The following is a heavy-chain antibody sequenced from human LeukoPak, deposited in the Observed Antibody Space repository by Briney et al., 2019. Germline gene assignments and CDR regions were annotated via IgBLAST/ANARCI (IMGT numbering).Heavy chain of an antibody. Sequence: GGSLRLSCAASGFTFSSYGMPWVRQAPGKGLEWVAVIWYDGSNKYYADSVKGRFTISRDNSKNTLYLQMNSLRAEDTAVYYCARDLADIVVVPAATYYYYGMDVWGQGTTVTVSS. CDR3: ARDLADIVVVPAATYYYYGMDV. CDR2: IWYDGSNK. CDR1: GFTFSSYG. J-gene: IGHJ6*02. D-gene: IGHD2-2*01. V-gene: IGHV3-33*01.